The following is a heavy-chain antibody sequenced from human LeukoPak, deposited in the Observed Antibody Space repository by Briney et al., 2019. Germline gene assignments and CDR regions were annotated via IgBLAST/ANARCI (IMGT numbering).Heavy chain of an antibody. CDR1: GGSISSYY. CDR2: IYYSGST. D-gene: IGHD5-18*01. V-gene: IGHV4-59*12. Sequence: PSETLSLTCTVSGGSISSYYWSWIRKPPGKGLEWIGYIYYSGSTNYNPSLKSRVTISLDTSKNQFSLKLSSVTAADTAVYYCARARHGYIYGYRPNELGHFFDYWGQGTLVTVSS. J-gene: IGHJ4*02. CDR3: ARARHGYIYGYRPNELGHFFDY.